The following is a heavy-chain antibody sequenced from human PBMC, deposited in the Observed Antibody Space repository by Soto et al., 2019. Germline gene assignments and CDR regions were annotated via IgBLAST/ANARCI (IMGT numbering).Heavy chain of an antibody. Sequence: QLQLVESGGGVVQPGGSLRLSCAASGFTFSNHAMHWVRQAPGKGLEWVAVIWYDGTNEHYADSVKGRFTISRDNSKNTLHLQMSTLRVDDSAVYYCARGGVFILMQSASKGTAFDMWGQGTMVSVSS. V-gene: IGHV3-33*01. CDR2: IWYDGTNE. D-gene: IGHD3-10*01. J-gene: IGHJ3*02. CDR1: GFTFSNHA. CDR3: ARGGVFILMQSASKGTAFDM.